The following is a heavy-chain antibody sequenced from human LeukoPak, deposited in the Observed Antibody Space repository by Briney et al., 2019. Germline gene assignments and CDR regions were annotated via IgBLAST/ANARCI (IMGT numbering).Heavy chain of an antibody. CDR1: GFTFSSYW. V-gene: IGHV3-7*01. CDR2: IKQDGSEK. CDR3: ARDWGRSGSWFGELLVGYYGMDV. D-gene: IGHD3-10*01. Sequence: PGGSLRLSCAASGFTFSSYWMSWVRQAPGKGLEWVANIKQDGSEKYYVDSVKGRFTISRDNAKNSLYLQMNSLRAEDTAVYYCARDWGRSGSWFGELLVGYYGMDVWGQGTTVTVSS. J-gene: IGHJ6*02.